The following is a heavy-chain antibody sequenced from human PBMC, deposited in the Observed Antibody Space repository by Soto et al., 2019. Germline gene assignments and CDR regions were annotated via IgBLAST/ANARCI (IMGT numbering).Heavy chain of an antibody. CDR3: ARHVAYYYGSGSYDPHRPWFDP. V-gene: IGHV4-59*08. D-gene: IGHD3-10*01. CDR2: IYHGGRT. J-gene: IGHJ5*02. CDR1: GDSISSYY. Sequence: SETLSLTCTVSGDSISSYYWSWFRQPPGKGLEWIGYIYHGGRTNYNPSLESRVTLSLDASKNHFSLRLSSVTAADTAVYYCARHVAYYYGSGSYDPHRPWFDPWGQGTLVTVSS.